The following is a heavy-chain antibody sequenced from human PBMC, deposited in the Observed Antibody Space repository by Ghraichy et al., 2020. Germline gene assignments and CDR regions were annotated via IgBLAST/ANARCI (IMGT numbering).Heavy chain of an antibody. CDR1: GGSISSSSYY. J-gene: IGHJ5*02. CDR2: IYYSGST. CDR3: EAYCGGDCYSVPFGAP. V-gene: IGHV4-39*01. Sequence: SETLSLTCTVSGGSISSSSYYWGWIRQPPGKGLEWIGSIYYSGSTYYNPSLKSRVTISVDTSKNQFSLKLSSVTAADTAVYYCEAYCGGDCYSVPFGAPWGQGTLVTVSS. D-gene: IGHD2-21*02.